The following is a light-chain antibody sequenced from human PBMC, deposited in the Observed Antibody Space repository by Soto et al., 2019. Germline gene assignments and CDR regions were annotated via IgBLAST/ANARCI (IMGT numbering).Light chain of an antibody. V-gene: IGKV1D-12*01. CDR3: QHAKSFPVT. Sequence: DIQMTQSPSSLSASVLDTVTITFLSSQDVGRWLSWYQQKPGKAPKILIFTASSLQSGVPSRFSGSGSGTDFTLTITSLQSEDFATYYCQHAKSFPVTFGQGTRLEIK. CDR1: QDVGRW. J-gene: IGKJ5*01. CDR2: TAS.